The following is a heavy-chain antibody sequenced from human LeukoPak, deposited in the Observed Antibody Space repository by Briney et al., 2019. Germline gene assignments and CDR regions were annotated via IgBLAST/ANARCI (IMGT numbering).Heavy chain of an antibody. J-gene: IGHJ6*03. Sequence: SETLSLTCTVSGGSISSYYWSWIRQPPGKGLEWIGYISYSGSTNYNPSLKSRVSISVETSKNQFSLKLSSVTAADTAVYYCARVMGGYSIYYYYYYMDVWGKGTTVTVSS. CDR1: GGSISSYY. D-gene: IGHD5-18*01. CDR3: ARVMGGYSIYYYYYYMDV. CDR2: ISYSGST. V-gene: IGHV4-59*12.